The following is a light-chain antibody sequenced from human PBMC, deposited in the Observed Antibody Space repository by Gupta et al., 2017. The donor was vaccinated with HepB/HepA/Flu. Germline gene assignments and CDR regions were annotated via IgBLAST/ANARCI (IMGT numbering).Light chain of an antibody. Sequence: DIQMTQSPSSLSASVGDRVTITCRASQSISSHLNWYQQTPGKAPKVLIYDASTLQSGVPSRFSGRGSGTDVTLIIRSLHPEDFASYYCLQNYNRPHTFGLGTKLEIK. J-gene: IGKJ2*01. CDR1: QSISSH. V-gene: IGKV1-39*01. CDR3: LQNYNRPHT. CDR2: DAS.